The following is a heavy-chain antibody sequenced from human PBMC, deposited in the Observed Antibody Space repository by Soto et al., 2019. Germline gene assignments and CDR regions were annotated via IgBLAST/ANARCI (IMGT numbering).Heavy chain of an antibody. D-gene: IGHD1-26*01. CDR1: GFTFSSYS. CDR2: ISSSSSYI. J-gene: IGHJ3*02. Sequence: GGSLRLSCAASGFTFSSYSMNWVRQAPGKGLEWVSSISSSSSYIYYADSVKGRFTISRDNAKNSLYLQMNSLRAEDTAVYYCARVGGGSYYGAFDIWGQGTMVT. V-gene: IGHV3-21*01. CDR3: ARVGGGSYYGAFDI.